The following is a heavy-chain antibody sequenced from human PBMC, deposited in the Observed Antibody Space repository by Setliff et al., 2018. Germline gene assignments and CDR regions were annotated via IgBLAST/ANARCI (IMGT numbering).Heavy chain of an antibody. V-gene: IGHV3-48*01. D-gene: IGHD6-25*01. CDR3: ARDSGNSGMIDY. J-gene: IGHJ4*02. CDR2: ISGSSHII. Sequence: GGSLRLSCAASGFTFSGYYMQWVRQAPGKGLEWVSYISGSSHIISYADSGKGRFTISRDNAKNSLYLQMNSLRAEDTAVYYCARDSGNSGMIDYWGQGTPVTVSS. CDR1: GFTFSGYY.